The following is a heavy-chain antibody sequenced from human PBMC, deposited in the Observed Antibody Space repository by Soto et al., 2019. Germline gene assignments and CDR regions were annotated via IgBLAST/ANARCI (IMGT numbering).Heavy chain of an antibody. CDR2: TYYRSKWYN. D-gene: IGHD3-22*01. CDR1: GDSVSSNNGA. J-gene: IGHJ4*02. CDR3: ARDRGYYDSSGYYGNFEY. Sequence: SQTLSLTCAIFGDSVSSNNGAWNWIRQSPSRGLEWLGRTYYRSKWYNDYAVSVKSRMTINSDTSKNQFSLQLNSVTPEDTAVYYCARDRGYYDSSGYYGNFEYWGQGTLVTVSS. V-gene: IGHV6-1*01.